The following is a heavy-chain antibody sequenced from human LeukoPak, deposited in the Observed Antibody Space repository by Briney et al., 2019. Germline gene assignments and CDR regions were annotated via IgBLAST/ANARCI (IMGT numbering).Heavy chain of an antibody. CDR3: AKGRDCSSTSCSYYFDY. Sequence: SGGSLRLSCAASGFTFSSYAMSWVRQAPGKGLEWVSAISGSGGSTYYADSVKGRFTISRDNSKNTLYLQMNSLRAEDTAVYYCAKGRDCSSTSCSYYFDYWGQGTLVTVSS. CDR1: GFTFSSYA. CDR2: ISGSGGST. J-gene: IGHJ4*02. D-gene: IGHD2-2*01. V-gene: IGHV3-23*01.